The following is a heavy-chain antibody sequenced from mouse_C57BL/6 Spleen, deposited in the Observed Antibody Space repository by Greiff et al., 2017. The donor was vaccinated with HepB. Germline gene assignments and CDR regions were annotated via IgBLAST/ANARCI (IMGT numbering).Heavy chain of an antibody. D-gene: IGHD4-1*01. V-gene: IGHV5-6*01. Sequence: EVMLVESGGDLVKPGGSLKLSCAASGFTFSSYGMSWVRQTPDKRLEWVATISSGGSYTYYPDSVKGRFTISRDNAKNTLYLQMSSLKSEDTAMYYCARHGSPYYFDYWGQGTTLTVSS. CDR3: ARHGSPYYFDY. CDR2: ISSGGSYT. J-gene: IGHJ2*01. CDR1: GFTFSSYG.